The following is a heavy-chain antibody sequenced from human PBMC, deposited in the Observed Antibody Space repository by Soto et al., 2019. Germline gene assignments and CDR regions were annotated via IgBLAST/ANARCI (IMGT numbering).Heavy chain of an antibody. CDR1: GGTFSSYA. CDR3: ARGTPYGSGSYSSDY. CDR2: IIPIFGTA. D-gene: IGHD3-10*01. J-gene: IGHJ4*02. Sequence: QVQLVQSGAEVKKPGSSVKDSCKASGGTFSSYAISWVRQAPGQGLEWMGGIIPIFGTANYAQKFQGRVTITSDESTSTAYMELSSLRSEDTAVYYCARGTPYGSGSYSSDYWGQGTPVTVSP. V-gene: IGHV1-69*01.